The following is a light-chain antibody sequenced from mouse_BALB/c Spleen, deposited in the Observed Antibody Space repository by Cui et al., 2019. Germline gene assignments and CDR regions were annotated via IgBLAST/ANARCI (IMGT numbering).Light chain of an antibody. CDR2: LTS. CDR3: QQWSSNPLT. CDR1: SSVSY. J-gene: IGKJ5*01. Sequence: QIVRTQSPALISVSPGERVTITCSGRSSVSYMYWYQQKPGPSPKPLIYLTSNLASGVPARFSGSGSGTSYSLTISSMEAEDAATYYCQQWSSNPLTFGAGTKLELK. V-gene: IGKV4-68*01.